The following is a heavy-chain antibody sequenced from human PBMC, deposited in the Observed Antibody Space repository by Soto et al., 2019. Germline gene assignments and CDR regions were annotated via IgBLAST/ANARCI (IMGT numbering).Heavy chain of an antibody. CDR3: ARVNYGDYVSYYYYYMDV. V-gene: IGHV4-59*01. CDR1: GGSISSYY. CDR2: IYYSGST. Sequence: SETLSLTCTVSGGSISSYYWSWFRQPPGKGLEWIGYIYYSGSTNYNPSLKSRVTISVDTSKNQFSLKLSSVTAADTAVYYCARVNYGDYVSYYYYYMDVWGKGTTVTVSS. D-gene: IGHD4-17*01. J-gene: IGHJ6*03.